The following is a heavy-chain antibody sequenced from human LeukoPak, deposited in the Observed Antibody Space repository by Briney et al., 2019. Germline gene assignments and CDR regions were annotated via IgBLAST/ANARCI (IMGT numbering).Heavy chain of an antibody. V-gene: IGHV4-59*01. CDR2: IYYGGST. J-gene: IGHJ6*02. Sequence: SETLSLTCTVSGGSISSYYWSWIRQPPGKGLEWIGYIYYGGSTNYNPSLKSRVTISVDTSKNQFSLKLSSVTAADTAVYYCARDPNPYFYDSSGYYYYGMDVWGQGTTVTVSS. CDR3: ARDPNPYFYDSSGYYYYGMDV. CDR1: GGSISSYY. D-gene: IGHD3-22*01.